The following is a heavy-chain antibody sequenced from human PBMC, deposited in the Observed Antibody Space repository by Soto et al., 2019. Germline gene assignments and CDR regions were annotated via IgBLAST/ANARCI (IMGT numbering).Heavy chain of an antibody. D-gene: IGHD5-18*01. J-gene: IGHJ5*02. CDR2: ISGSGGST. CDR3: AKGRGYGYRSEGLLDP. Sequence: EVQLLESGGGLVQPGGSLRLSCAASGFTFSSYAMSWVRQAPGKGLEWVSAISGSGGSTYYADSVTVRFTISRDNSKNTLYLQMNSLRAEDTAVYYCAKGRGYGYRSEGLLDPWGQGTLVTVSS. V-gene: IGHV3-23*01. CDR1: GFTFSSYA.